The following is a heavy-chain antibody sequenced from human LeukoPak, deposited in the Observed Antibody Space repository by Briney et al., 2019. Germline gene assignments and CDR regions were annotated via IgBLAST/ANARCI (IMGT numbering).Heavy chain of an antibody. D-gene: IGHD4-11*01. V-gene: IGHV2-5*02. CDR1: GFALSTSGVG. CDR3: VHRRIYSPFDY. J-gene: IGHJ4*02. CDR2: IYWDDDK. Sequence: ESGPTLVKPTPTLTLTCTFSGFALSTSGVGVGWIRQPPGKALEWLALIYWDDDKRYNSSLKSRLTITKDTSKNQVVLTMTNVDPVDTATYYCVHRRIYSPFDYWGQGALVTVSS.